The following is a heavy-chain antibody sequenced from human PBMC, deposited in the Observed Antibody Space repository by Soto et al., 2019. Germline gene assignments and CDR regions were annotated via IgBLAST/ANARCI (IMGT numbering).Heavy chain of an antibody. J-gene: IGHJ6*02. V-gene: IGHV3-21*06. CDR3: ARDSITVFGGGMDV. CDR1: GCSFSSYS. CDR2: INANSNYK. D-gene: IGHD3-3*01. Sequence: PGGSLRLSCAGSGCSFSSYSMNWVRQAPGKGLEWVSYINANSNYKYYADSWKGRFTISRDNAKNSLYLQMNSLRADDTAVYYCARDSITVFGGGMDVWGRGTTVTVSS.